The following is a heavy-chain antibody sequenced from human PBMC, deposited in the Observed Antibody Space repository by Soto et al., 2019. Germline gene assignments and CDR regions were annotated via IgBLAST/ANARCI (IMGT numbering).Heavy chain of an antibody. Sequence: SETLSLTCTVPGGSISSYYWSWIRQPPGKGLEWIGYIYYSGSTNYNPSLKSRVTISVDTSKNQFSLKLSSVTAADTAVYYCARDQSSGYYYGLEGFDYWGQGTLVTVSS. CDR2: IYYSGST. V-gene: IGHV4-59*01. CDR3: ARDQSSGYYYGLEGFDY. J-gene: IGHJ4*02. D-gene: IGHD3-22*01. CDR1: GGSISSYY.